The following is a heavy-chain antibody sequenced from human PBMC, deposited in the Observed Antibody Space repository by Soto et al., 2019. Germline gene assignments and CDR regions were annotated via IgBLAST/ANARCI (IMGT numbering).Heavy chain of an antibody. CDR3: ASAVVTPTDAFDI. CDR2: IYPGDSDT. CDR1: GYSFTSYW. D-gene: IGHD2-21*02. Sequence: PGESLKISCKGSGYSFTSYWIGWVRQMPGKGLEWMGIIYPGDSDTRYSPSFQGQVTISADKSISTAYLQWSSLKASDTAMYYCASAVVTPTDAFDIWGQGTMVTVSS. V-gene: IGHV5-51*01. J-gene: IGHJ3*02.